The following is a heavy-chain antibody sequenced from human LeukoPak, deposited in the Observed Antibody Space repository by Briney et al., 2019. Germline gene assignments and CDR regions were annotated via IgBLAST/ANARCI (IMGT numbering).Heavy chain of an antibody. CDR2: VNLQGST. CDR1: GGSITNTNY. J-gene: IGHJ4*02. V-gene: IGHV4-4*02. CDR3: AREGGPYRPLDY. Sequence: SGTLSLTCGVSGGSITNTNYWTWVRQPPGKGLEWIGEVNLQGSTNYNPSLMGRVAISVDKSENHISLQLTSVTAADTAVYYCAREGGPYRPLDYSGQGTLVTVSS.